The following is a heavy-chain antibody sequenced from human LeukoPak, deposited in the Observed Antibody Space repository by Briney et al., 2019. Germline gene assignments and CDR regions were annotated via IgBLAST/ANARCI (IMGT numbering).Heavy chain of an antibody. Sequence: SETLSLTCAVYGGSFSGYYWNWIRQPPGKGLEWIGEINHSGSTNYNPSLKSRVTISVDTSKNQFSLKLSSVTAADTAVYYCARDLGSAQPGFWGQGTLVTVSS. CDR1: GGSFSGYY. CDR3: ARDLGSAQPGF. V-gene: IGHV4-34*01. CDR2: INHSGST. D-gene: IGHD6-25*01. J-gene: IGHJ4*02.